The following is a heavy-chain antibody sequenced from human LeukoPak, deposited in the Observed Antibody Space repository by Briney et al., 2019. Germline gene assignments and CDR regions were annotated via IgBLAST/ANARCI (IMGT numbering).Heavy chain of an antibody. Sequence: ASVKVSCKASGYTFTSYDINWVRQATGQGLEWMGWMNPNSGNTGYAQKFQGRVTITRNTSISTAYMELSSLRSEDTAVYYCARAFPLRQQLAGENYYMDVWGKGTTVTVSS. CDR1: GYTFTSYD. V-gene: IGHV1-8*03. J-gene: IGHJ6*03. D-gene: IGHD6-13*01. CDR2: MNPNSGNT. CDR3: ARAFPLRQQLAGENYYMDV.